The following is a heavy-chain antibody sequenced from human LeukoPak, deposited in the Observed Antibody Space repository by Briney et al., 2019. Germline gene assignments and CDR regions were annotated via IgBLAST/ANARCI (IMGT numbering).Heavy chain of an antibody. D-gene: IGHD4/OR15-4a*01. Sequence: PSETLSLTCTVSGGSISSYYWSWIRQPPGKGLEWIGYIYYSGSTNYNPSLKSRVTISADTSKNQFSLKLSSVTAADTAVYYCARDHSLTHDASYYFDYWGQGTLVTVSS. CDR3: ARDHSLTHDASYYFDY. CDR1: GGSISSYY. CDR2: IYYSGST. V-gene: IGHV4-59*01. J-gene: IGHJ4*02.